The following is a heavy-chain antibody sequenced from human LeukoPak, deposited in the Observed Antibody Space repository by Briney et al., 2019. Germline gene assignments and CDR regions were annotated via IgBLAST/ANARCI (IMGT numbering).Heavy chain of an antibody. V-gene: IGHV3-7*01. Sequence: GGSLRLSCAVSGFIFSTYWKSWVRQAPGKGLEWVANIKQDGNEKYYVDSVKGRFTISRDNAKNSLYLQMNSLRAEDTAVYYCARVLSVWGSYRFDYWGQGTLVTVSS. D-gene: IGHD3-16*02. CDR3: ARVLSVWGSYRFDY. J-gene: IGHJ4*02. CDR2: IKQDGNEK. CDR1: GFIFSTYW.